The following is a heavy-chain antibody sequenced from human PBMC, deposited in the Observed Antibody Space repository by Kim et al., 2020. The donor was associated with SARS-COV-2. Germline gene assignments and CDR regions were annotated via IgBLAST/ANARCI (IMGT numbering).Heavy chain of an antibody. CDR2: IYYSGST. D-gene: IGHD3-3*01. J-gene: IGHJ4*02. CDR3: ASSYPVDFWSGYFPGY. V-gene: IGHV4-59*08. Sequence: SETLSLTCTVSGGSISSYYWSWIRQPPGKGLEWIGYIYYSGSTNYNPSLKSRVTISVDTSKNQFSLKLSSVTAADTAVYYCASSYPVDFWSGYFPGYWGQGTLVTVSS. CDR1: GGSISSYY.